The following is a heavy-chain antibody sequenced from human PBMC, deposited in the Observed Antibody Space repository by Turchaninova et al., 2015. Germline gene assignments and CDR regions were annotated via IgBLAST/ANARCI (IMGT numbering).Heavy chain of an antibody. CDR2: ISGSASST. Sequence: EVQVVESGGGQVQHGGSLRLSCAASGFTFGGIWMTWVRQAPGKGLEWVYAISGSASSTEYADSVKGRFTISIDNSKNTLYLHMNSLGAEYTAVYYCATDLSGTYLLGRFDFWGQGTLVTVSS. CDR1: GFTFGGIW. CDR3: ATDLSGTYLLGRFDF. V-gene: IGHV3-23*04. J-gene: IGHJ4*02. D-gene: IGHD1-26*01.